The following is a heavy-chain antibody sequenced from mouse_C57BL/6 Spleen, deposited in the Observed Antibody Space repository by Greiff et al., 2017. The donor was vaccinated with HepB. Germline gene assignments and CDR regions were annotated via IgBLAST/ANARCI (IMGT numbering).Heavy chain of an antibody. Sequence: QVHVKQSGAELVRPGTSVKVSCKASGYAFTNYLIEWVKQRPGQGLEWIGVINPGSGGTNYNEKFKGKATLTADKSSSTAYMQLSSLTSEDSAVYFCARNLLWSWYFDVWGTGTTVTVSS. V-gene: IGHV1-54*01. CDR1: GYAFTNYL. CDR2: INPGSGGT. D-gene: IGHD2-1*01. CDR3: ARNLLWSWYFDV. J-gene: IGHJ1*03.